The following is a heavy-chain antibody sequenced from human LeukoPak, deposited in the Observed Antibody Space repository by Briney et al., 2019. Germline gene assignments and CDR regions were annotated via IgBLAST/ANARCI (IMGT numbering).Heavy chain of an antibody. J-gene: IGHJ6*03. Sequence: SVKVSCKASGGTFSSYAISWVRQAPGQGLEWMGGIIPIFGTANYAQKFQGRVTITADDSTSTAYMELSSLRSEDTAVYYCARGDIVVVPAAMGGYYYYMDGWGKGTTVTVSS. CDR3: ARGDIVVVPAAMGGYYYYMDG. CDR1: GGTFSSYA. D-gene: IGHD2-2*01. V-gene: IGHV1-69*13. CDR2: IIPIFGTA.